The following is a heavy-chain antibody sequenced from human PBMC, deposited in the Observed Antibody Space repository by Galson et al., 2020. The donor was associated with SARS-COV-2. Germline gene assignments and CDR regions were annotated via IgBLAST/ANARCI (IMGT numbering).Heavy chain of an antibody. CDR3: TTEIYYYDSSGSPPD. D-gene: IGHD3-22*01. CDR2: IKSKTDGGTT. Sequence: GESLKISCAASGFTFSNAWMSWVRQAPGKGLEWVGRIKSKTDGGTTDYAAPVKGRFTISRDDSKNTLYLQMNSLKTEDTAVYYCTTEIYYYDSSGSPPDCGQGTLVTVSS. CDR1: GFTFSNAW. J-gene: IGHJ4*02. V-gene: IGHV3-15*01.